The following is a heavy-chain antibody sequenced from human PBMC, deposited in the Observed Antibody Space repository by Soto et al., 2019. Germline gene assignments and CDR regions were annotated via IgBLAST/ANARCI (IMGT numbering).Heavy chain of an antibody. CDR1: EFSFSDQY. J-gene: IGHJ4*02. CDR2: SRNRVNNLST. CDR3: SRVDPSANSPDY. Sequence: PGGSLRLSCTVSAVSEFSFSDQYMDWVRQAPGKGLEWVGRSRNRVNNLSTAYAASVQGRFTISRDESKNTVYLQMNSLKTDDTAVYYCSRVDPSANSPDYWGQGTLVTVSS. D-gene: IGHD2-15*01. V-gene: IGHV3-72*01.